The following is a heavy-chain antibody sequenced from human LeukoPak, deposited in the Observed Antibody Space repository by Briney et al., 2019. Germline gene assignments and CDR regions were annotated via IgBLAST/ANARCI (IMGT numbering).Heavy chain of an antibody. D-gene: IGHD3-10*01. CDR1: GYTFTGYY. Sequence: ASVKVSCKASGYTFTGYYMHWVRQAPGQGLEWMGWINPNSGGTNYAQKFRGRVTMTRDTSISTAYMELSRLRSDDTAVYYCARDTGVLLWFGESDTNFDYWGQGTLVTVSS. J-gene: IGHJ4*02. CDR3: ARDTGVLLWFGESDTNFDY. CDR2: INPNSGGT. V-gene: IGHV1-2*02.